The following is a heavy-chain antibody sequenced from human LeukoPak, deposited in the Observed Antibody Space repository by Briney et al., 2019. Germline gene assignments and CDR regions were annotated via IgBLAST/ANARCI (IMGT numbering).Heavy chain of an antibody. Sequence: PGGSLRLSCAASGFTFSSYWMSWVRQAPGKGLEWVANIKQDGSEKYYVDSVKGRFTISRDNAKNSLYLQMNSLRAEDTAVYYCARDTRGGLWFGELFRDDYYYYMDVWGKGTTVTVSS. CDR3: ARDTRGGLWFGELFRDDYYYYMDV. J-gene: IGHJ6*03. D-gene: IGHD3-10*01. V-gene: IGHV3-7*01. CDR1: GFTFSSYW. CDR2: IKQDGSEK.